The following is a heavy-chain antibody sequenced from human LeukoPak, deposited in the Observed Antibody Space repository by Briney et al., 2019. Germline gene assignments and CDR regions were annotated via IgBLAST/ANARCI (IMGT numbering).Heavy chain of an antibody. D-gene: IGHD3-10*01. J-gene: IGHJ4*02. V-gene: IGHV1-69*04. CDR2: IIPILGTA. Sequence: GPSVKLSCPASGGTFSRYAISWVRQAPEHGLEWLGRIIPILGTANYAQKFQGRVTITADKSTNTAYMELSSLRSEDTAVYCCARTGRSGSYYNLFYWGQGTLVTVSS. CDR1: GGTFSRYA. CDR3: ARTGRSGSYYNLFY.